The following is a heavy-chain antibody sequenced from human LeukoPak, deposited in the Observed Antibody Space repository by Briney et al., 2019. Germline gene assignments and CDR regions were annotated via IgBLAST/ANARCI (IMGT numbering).Heavy chain of an antibody. CDR1: GFTFTTYG. Sequence: GGSLRLSCAASGFTFTTYGMHWVRQAPGKGLEWVAFIRYDGSNKYYADSVKGRFTISRDNSKNTLYLQMNSLRAEDTAVYYCAKDSDYVPIKYSQHWGQATRVTVPS. CDR2: IRYDGSNK. CDR3: AKDSDYVPIKYSQH. V-gene: IGHV3-30*02. D-gene: IGHD5-12*01. J-gene: IGHJ1*01.